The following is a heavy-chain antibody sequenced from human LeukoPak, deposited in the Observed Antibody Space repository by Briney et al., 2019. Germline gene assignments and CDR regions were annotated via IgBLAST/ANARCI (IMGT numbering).Heavy chain of an antibody. D-gene: IGHD4-17*01. CDR2: MNPNSGNT. CDR1: GYTFTSYD. Sequence: ASVKVSCKASGYTFTSYDINWVRQATGQGLEWMGWMNPNSGNTGYAQKFQGRVTITRNTSISTAYMELGSLRSEDTAVYYCARDRWPVTRIHYYYSMDVWGKGTTVTVSS. CDR3: ARDRWPVTRIHYYYSMDV. J-gene: IGHJ6*03. V-gene: IGHV1-8*03.